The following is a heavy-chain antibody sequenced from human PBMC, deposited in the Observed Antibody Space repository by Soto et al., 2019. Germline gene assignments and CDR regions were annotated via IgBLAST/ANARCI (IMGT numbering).Heavy chain of an antibody. CDR1: GFTFSSYS. Sequence: GGSLRLSCAASGFTFSSYSMNWVRQAPGKGLEWFSSICICFSYIYYADSVKGRFTISRDNAKNSLYLQMNSLRAEDTAVYYWASTTDGTFDNWGQGTLVTVSS. D-gene: IGHD1-1*01. CDR3: ASTTDGTFDN. V-gene: IGHV3-21*01. J-gene: IGHJ4*02. CDR2: ICICFSYI.